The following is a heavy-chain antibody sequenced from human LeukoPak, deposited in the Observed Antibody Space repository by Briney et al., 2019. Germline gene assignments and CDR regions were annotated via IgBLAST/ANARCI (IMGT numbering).Heavy chain of an antibody. Sequence: PGESLKISCKASGYSFTTHWIGWVCQMPGKGLEWMGIIYPDDSDTKYSPSFQGQVTISADKSISTAFLQWSSLKASDTAMYYCASATGSYSYFDYWGQGTLVTVSS. D-gene: IGHD1-26*01. CDR3: ASATGSYSYFDY. CDR1: GYSFTTHW. CDR2: IYPDDSDT. J-gene: IGHJ4*02. V-gene: IGHV5-51*01.